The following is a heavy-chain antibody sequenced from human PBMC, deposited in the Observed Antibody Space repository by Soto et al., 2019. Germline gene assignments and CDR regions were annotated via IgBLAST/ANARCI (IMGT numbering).Heavy chain of an antibody. CDR2: ISGSGATS. D-gene: IGHD2-2*01. CDR3: AKDMRFDP. Sequence: RLSCAASVFTFSSYAMSWVRQPPGNGLEWVSAISGSGATSYYADSVKGRFTISRDNSKNTLYLQMNSLRVDDTAVYYCAKDMRFDPWGQGTLVTVSS. J-gene: IGHJ5*02. V-gene: IGHV3-23*01. CDR1: VFTFSSYA.